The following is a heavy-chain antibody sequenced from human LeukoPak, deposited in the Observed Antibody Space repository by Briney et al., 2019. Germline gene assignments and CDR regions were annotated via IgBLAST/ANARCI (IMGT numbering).Heavy chain of an antibody. CDR2: INHSGST. V-gene: IGHV4-34*09. Sequence: SETLSLNCAVYGGSFSGYYWSWIRQPAGKGLEWIGEINHSGSTNYNPSLKSRVTISVDTSKNLFSLKLSSVTAADTAVYYCARGPVVPAAIIWFDPWGQGTLVTVSS. CDR3: ARGPVVPAAIIWFDP. J-gene: IGHJ5*02. D-gene: IGHD2-2*02. CDR1: GGSFSGYY.